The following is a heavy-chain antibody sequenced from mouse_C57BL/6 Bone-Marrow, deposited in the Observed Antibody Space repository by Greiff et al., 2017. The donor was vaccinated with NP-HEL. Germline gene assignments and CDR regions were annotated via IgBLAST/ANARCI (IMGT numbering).Heavy chain of an antibody. CDR2: IYPGSGST. CDR1: GYTFTSYW. Sequence: QVQLQQPGAELVKPGASVKMSCKASGYTFTSYWITWVKQRPGQGLEWIGDIYPGSGSTNYNEKFKSKATLTVDTSSSTAYMQLSSLTSEDSAVYYCARGGAYYSISYAMDYWGQGTSVTVSS. CDR3: ARGGAYYSISYAMDY. J-gene: IGHJ4*01. V-gene: IGHV1-55*01. D-gene: IGHD2-5*01.